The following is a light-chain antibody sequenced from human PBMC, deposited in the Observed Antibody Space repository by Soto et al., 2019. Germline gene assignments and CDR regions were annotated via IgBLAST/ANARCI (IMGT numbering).Light chain of an antibody. CDR2: DTS. V-gene: IGKV3-11*01. CDR3: HLRSNWWT. Sequence: EVVLTQSPATLSLFPGERATLSCRASQSVSSSLAWYQQKPGQPPRVLIYDTSNRATGIPARFSGSGSGTDFALTISSLEPEYFAVYYCHLRSNWWTFGQGTKVEI. J-gene: IGKJ1*01. CDR1: QSVSSS.